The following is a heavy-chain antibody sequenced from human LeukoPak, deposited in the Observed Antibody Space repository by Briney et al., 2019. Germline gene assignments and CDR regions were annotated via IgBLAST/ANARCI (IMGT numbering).Heavy chain of an antibody. CDR1: GYTLTELS. J-gene: IGHJ4*02. CDR2: FDSEDGET. V-gene: IGHV1-24*01. CDR3: ASQPTIAAAGPTVVTATLDYFDS. Sequence: ASVKVSCKVSGYTLTELSMHWVRQAPGKGLEWMGGFDSEDGETIYAQKFRGRVTMTGDTSIDTACMELSSLRCEDTAVYYCASQPTIAAAGPTVVTATLDYFDSWGQGTLVTVSS. D-gene: IGHD6-13*01.